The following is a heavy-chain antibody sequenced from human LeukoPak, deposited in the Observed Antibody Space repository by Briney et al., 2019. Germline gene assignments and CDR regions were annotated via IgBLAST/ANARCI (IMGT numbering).Heavy chain of an antibody. CDR3: ARGVNGGSYLLFRGRFHFDY. CDR2: TNPTSGGT. CDR1: GYTFTGYY. Sequence: GASVKVSCKASGYTFTGYYMHWVRQAPGQGLEWMGWTNPTSGGTNYAQKFQGRVTMTRDTSISTAYMELSRLRSDDTAVYYCARGVNGGSYLLFRGRFHFDYWGQGTLVTVSS. J-gene: IGHJ4*02. V-gene: IGHV1-2*02. D-gene: IGHD1-26*01.